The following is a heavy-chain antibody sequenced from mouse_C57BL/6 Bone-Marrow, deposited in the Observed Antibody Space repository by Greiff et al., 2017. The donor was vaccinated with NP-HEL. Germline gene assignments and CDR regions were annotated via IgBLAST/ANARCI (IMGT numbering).Heavy chain of an antibody. CDR1: GYAFSSSW. V-gene: IGHV1-82*01. Sequence: QVQLQQAGPELVKPGASVKISCKASGYAFSSSWMNWVKQRPGKGLEWIGRIYPGDGDTNYNGKFKGKATLTADKSSSTAYMQLSSLTSEDSAVYFCAREGENIYYYAPYAMDYWGQGTSVTVSS. CDR3: AREGENIYYYAPYAMDY. J-gene: IGHJ4*01. D-gene: IGHD1-1*01. CDR2: IYPGDGDT.